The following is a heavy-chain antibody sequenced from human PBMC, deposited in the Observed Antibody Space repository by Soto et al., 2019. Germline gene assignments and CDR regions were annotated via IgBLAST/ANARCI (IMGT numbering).Heavy chain of an antibody. V-gene: IGHV1-3*01. CDR1: GYTFTSYA. J-gene: IGHJ4*02. D-gene: IGHD3-9*01. CDR3: ARDPLATYYDILTGYADLDY. CDR2: INAGNGNT. Sequence: ASVRVSCKASGYTFTSYAMHWVRQAPGQRLEWMGWINAGNGNTKYSQKFQGRVTITRDTSASTAYMELSSLRSEDTAVYYCARDPLATYYDILTGYADLDYWGQGTLVTVSS.